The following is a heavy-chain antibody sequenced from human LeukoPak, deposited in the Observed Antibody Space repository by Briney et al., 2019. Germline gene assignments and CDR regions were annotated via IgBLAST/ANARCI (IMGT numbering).Heavy chain of an antibody. CDR3: ARDFGVVDYFDY. CDR1: GGSITNYY. CDR2: IYTSGST. J-gene: IGHJ4*02. V-gene: IGHV4-4*08. Sequence: SETLSLTCTVSGGSITNYYWSWLRQPPGKGLEWIGRIYTSGSTNYNPSLKSRVTISVDTSKNQFSLKLSSVTAADTAVYYCARDFGVVDYFDYWGQGTLVTVSS. D-gene: IGHD3-10*01.